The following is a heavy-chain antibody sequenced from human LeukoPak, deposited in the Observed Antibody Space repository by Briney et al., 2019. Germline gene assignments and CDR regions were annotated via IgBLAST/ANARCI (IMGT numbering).Heavy chain of an antibody. CDR3: ARGRDGYSFGFDY. J-gene: IGHJ4*02. CDR1: GYIFTSYW. CDR2: IYPGDSDT. V-gene: IGHV5-51*01. Sequence: GESLKISCQGSGYIFTSYWIAWVRQMPGKGLEWMGIIYPGDSDTRYSPSFQGQVTISADKSISTAYLQWSSLKASDTAMYYCARGRDGYSFGFDYWGQGTLVTVSS. D-gene: IGHD5-24*01.